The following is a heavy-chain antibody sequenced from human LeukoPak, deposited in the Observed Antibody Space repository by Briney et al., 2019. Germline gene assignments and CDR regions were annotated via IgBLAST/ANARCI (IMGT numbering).Heavy chain of an antibody. CDR3: GRLRSGWYVDY. CDR1: GFTANRYN. J-gene: IGHJ4*02. Sequence: GGSLSLYSAASGFTANRYNMNWVRQAPGKGLEWISYISPSSSTTYYADSVKGRFTISRDNAKNSLYLQMNSLRDEVTAVYYCGRLRSGWYVDYWGQGTLVTVSS. V-gene: IGHV3-48*02. D-gene: IGHD6-19*01. CDR2: ISPSSSTT.